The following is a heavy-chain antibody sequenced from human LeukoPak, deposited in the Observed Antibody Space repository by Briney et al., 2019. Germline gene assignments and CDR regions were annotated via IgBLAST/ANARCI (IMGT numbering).Heavy chain of an antibody. CDR3: ARAGVVVVAATRYFDY. CDR2: INHSGST. CDR1: GGSFSGYY. D-gene: IGHD2-15*01. J-gene: IGHJ4*02. V-gene: IGHV4-34*01. Sequence: PSETLSLTCAVYGGSFSGYYWSWIRQPPGKGLEWIGEINHSGSTNYNPSLKSRVTISVDTSKNQFSLKLSSVTAADTAVYYCARAGVVVVAATRYFDYWAQGTLVTVSS.